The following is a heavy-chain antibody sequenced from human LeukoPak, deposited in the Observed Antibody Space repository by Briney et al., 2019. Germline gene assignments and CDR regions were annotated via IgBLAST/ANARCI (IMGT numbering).Heavy chain of an antibody. V-gene: IGHV3-30*19. CDR1: GFTFSSYG. CDR2: ISYDGSNK. CDR3: ARGGTHFYGGVGMDV. D-gene: IGHD4-17*01. J-gene: IGHJ6*02. Sequence: GGSLRLSCAASGFTFSSYGMHWVRQAPGKGLEWVAVISYDGSNKYYADSVKGRFTISGDNSKNTLYLQMNSLRAEDTAVYYCARGGTHFYGGVGMDVWGQGTTVTVSS.